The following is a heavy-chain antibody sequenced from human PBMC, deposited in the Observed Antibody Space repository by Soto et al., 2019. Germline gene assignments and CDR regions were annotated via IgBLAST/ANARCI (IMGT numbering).Heavy chain of an antibody. CDR3: AREGPRPYYSYSMDV. CDR2: ISGYNGNT. Sequence: QVQLVQSGAEVKKPGASVKVSCKSSGYTFTMSGISWVRQAPGQGLEWMGWISGYNGNTNYEQKFHDRGTMTTDTSTNTAYMELRSLRSDDTAVYYCAREGPRPYYSYSMDVWGQGTTVTVSS. CDR1: GYTFTMSG. V-gene: IGHV1-18*01. J-gene: IGHJ6*02.